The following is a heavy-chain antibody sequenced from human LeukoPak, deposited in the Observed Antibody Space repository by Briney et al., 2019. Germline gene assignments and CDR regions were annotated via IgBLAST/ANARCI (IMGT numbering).Heavy chain of an antibody. J-gene: IGHJ4*02. CDR1: GLTFSSYG. CDR2: IRYDGSNK. Sequence: PGGSLRLSCAASGLTFSSYGMHWVRQAPGKGLEWVAFIRYDGSNKYYADSVKGRFTISRDNSKNTLYLQINSLRPDDTAVYYCAKDHGWLGSGIDYWGQGTLVTVSS. CDR3: AKDHGWLGSGIDY. V-gene: IGHV3-30*02. D-gene: IGHD3-10*02.